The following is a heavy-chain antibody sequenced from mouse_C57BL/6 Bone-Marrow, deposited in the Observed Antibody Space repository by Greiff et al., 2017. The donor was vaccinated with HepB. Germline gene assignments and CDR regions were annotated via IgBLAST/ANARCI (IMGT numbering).Heavy chain of an antibody. Sequence: DVQLVESGGGLVQPGGSMKLSCVASGFTFSNYWMNWVRQSPEKGLEWVAQIRLKSDNYATHYAESVKGRFTISRDDSKSSVYLQMNNLRAEDTGIYYCTASYDGSHYYAMDYWGQGTSVTVSS. D-gene: IGHD2-3*01. V-gene: IGHV6-3*01. J-gene: IGHJ4*01. CDR2: IRLKSDNYAT. CDR3: TASYDGSHYYAMDY. CDR1: GFTFSNYW.